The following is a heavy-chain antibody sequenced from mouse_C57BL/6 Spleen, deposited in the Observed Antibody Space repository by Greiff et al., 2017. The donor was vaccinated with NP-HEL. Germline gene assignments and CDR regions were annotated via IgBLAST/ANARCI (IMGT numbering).Heavy chain of an antibody. V-gene: IGHV1-15*01. Sequence: QVQLQQSGAELVRPGASVTLSCKASGYTFTDYEMHWVKQTPVHGLEWIGAIDPETGGTAYNQKFKGKAILTADKSSSTAYMELRSLTSEDSAVYYCTKYYDYDPYYFDYWGQGTTLTVSS. D-gene: IGHD2-4*01. CDR3: TKYYDYDPYYFDY. CDR2: IDPETGGT. J-gene: IGHJ2*01. CDR1: GYTFTDYE.